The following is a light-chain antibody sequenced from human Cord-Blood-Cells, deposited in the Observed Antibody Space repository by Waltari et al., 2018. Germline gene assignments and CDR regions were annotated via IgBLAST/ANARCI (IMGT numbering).Light chain of an antibody. V-gene: IGLV2-14*01. Sequence: QSALTQPASVSGSPGQSITISCTGTSSDVGGYNYVSWYQQHPGKAPKLMIYEVSNRPSGVSNRFSGSKSCHTASLTISGLQAEDEADYYCSSYTSSSTYVVFGGGTKLTVL. J-gene: IGLJ2*01. CDR1: SSDVGGYNY. CDR3: SSYTSSSTYVV. CDR2: EVS.